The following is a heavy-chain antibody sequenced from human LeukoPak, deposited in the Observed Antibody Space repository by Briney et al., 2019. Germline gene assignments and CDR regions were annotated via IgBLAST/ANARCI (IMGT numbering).Heavy chain of an antibody. CDR1: GYTFTSYA. CDR2: INAGNGDT. V-gene: IGHV1-3*01. CDR3: ARDRGGTGDFDY. Sequence: ASVKVSCKASGYTFTSYAMHWVRRAPGQRLEWMGWINAGNGDTKYSQKFQGRVTIARDTSASTAYMELSSLKSENTAVYYCARDRGGTGDFDYWGQGTLVTVSS. D-gene: IGHD1-1*01. J-gene: IGHJ4*02.